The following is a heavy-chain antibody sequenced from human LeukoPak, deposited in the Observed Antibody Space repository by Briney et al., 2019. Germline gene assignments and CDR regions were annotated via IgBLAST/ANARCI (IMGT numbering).Heavy chain of an antibody. Sequence: ASVKVSCETSGYTFSDYYIHWGRQAPGQRLEWMGWINPNSGGTNYVDKFQSRVTMTSDTSIRTVYMELSSLTSDDTSVYYCARERRGNWNQDFDYWGQGTLVPVSS. CDR2: INPNSGGT. D-gene: IGHD1-14*01. CDR3: ARERRGNWNQDFDY. CDR1: GYTFSDYY. J-gene: IGHJ4*02. V-gene: IGHV1-2*02.